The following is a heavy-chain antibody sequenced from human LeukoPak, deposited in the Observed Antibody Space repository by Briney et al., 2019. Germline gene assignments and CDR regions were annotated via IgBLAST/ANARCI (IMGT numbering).Heavy chain of an antibody. CDR3: ARDLEALYDSSGYYSHDAFDI. Sequence: GASVKVSCKASGGTFSSYAISWVRQAPGQGLEWMGWINPNSGGTNYAQKFQGWVTMTRDTSISTAYMELSRLRSDDTAVYYCARDLEALYDSSGYYSHDAFDIWGQGTMVTVSS. CDR1: GGTFSSYA. J-gene: IGHJ3*02. CDR2: INPNSGGT. V-gene: IGHV1-2*04. D-gene: IGHD3-22*01.